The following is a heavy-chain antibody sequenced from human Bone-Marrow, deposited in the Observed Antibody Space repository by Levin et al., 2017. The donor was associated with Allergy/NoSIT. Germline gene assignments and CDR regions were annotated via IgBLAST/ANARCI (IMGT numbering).Heavy chain of an antibody. CDR3: ARAANHGYSSTWVFDS. CDR1: GIIVSHNY. J-gene: IGHJ4*02. V-gene: IGHV3-53*01. CDR2: LYAGGTT. D-gene: IGHD6-13*01. Sequence: LSLTCAASGIIVSHNYMTWVRQAPGKGLEWVSILYAGGTTYSADSVKGRFTISRDNSKNTLYLQMNSLKAEDTAIYYCARAANHGYSSTWVFDSWGQGAPVVVSS.